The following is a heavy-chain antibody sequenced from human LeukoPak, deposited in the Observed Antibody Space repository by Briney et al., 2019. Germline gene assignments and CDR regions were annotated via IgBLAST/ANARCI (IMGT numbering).Heavy chain of an antibody. Sequence: SETLSLTCRVSGASINSGSNYWGWIRQPPGKTLEWIGSIYSSGSTYYNPSLKSRVIIMIDTPKNHFSLTLSSVTAADTAVYHCARSDGYGLVGVWGQGTMVTVSS. CDR1: GASINSGSNY. CDR2: IYSSGST. CDR3: ARSDGYGLVGV. D-gene: IGHD3-10*01. V-gene: IGHV4-39*07. J-gene: IGHJ3*01.